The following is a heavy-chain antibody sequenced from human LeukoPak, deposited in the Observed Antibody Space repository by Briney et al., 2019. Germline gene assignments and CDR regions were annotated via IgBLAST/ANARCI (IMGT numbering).Heavy chain of an antibody. Sequence: SETLSLTCTVSGGSISSSSYYWGWIRQPPGKGLEWIGSIYYSGSTYYNPSLKSRVTISVDTSKNQFSLKLSSVTAADTAVYYCARHDHGDYYYYMDVWGKGTTVTISS. CDR1: GGSISSSSYY. V-gene: IGHV4-39*01. CDR3: ARHDHGDYYYYMDV. CDR2: IYYSGST. D-gene: IGHD4-17*01. J-gene: IGHJ6*03.